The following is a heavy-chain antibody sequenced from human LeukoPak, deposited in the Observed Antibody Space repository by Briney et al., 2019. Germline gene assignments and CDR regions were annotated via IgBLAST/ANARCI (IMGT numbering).Heavy chain of an antibody. J-gene: IGHJ4*02. CDR1: GFTFSDYY. CDR3: AKDHYYDSSGYYWVPGFFDY. V-gene: IGHV3-23*01. D-gene: IGHD3-22*01. Sequence: GGSLRLSCAASGFTFSDYYMSWVRQAPGKGLEWVSAISGSGGSTYYADSVKGRFTISRDNSKNTLYLQMNSLRAEDTAVYYCAKDHYYDSSGYYWVPGFFDYWGQGTLVTVSS. CDR2: ISGSGGST.